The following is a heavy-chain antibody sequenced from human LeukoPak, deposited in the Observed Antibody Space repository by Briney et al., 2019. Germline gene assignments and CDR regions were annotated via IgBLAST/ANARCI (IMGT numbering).Heavy chain of an antibody. D-gene: IGHD3-16*01. V-gene: IGHV1-2*06. J-gene: IGHJ4*02. CDR3: ARDGVWAFDY. CDR2: INPSSGGT. Sequence: ASVKVSCKASGYTFTAYYIYWVRQAPGQGLEWMGLINPSSGGTDYAQKFRGRVTMTRDASINTAYMELSSLRSDDTAVYYCARDGVWAFDYWGQGTLVTVSS. CDR1: GYTFTAYY.